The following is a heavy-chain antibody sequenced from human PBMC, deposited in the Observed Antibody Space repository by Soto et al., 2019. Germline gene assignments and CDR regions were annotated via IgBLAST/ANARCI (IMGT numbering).Heavy chain of an antibody. V-gene: IGHV4-34*01. CDR1: GGSFSGYY. CDR2: INHSGST. J-gene: IGHJ5*02. Sequence: QVQLQRWGAGLLKPSETLSLTCAVYGGSFSGYYWSWIRQPPGKGLEWIGKINHSGSTNYNPSLKSRVTISVDTSKNQFSLKLSSVTAADTAVYYCARGPPNIVVVVAATRWFDPWGQGTLVTVSS. CDR3: ARGPPNIVVVVAATRWFDP. D-gene: IGHD2-15*01.